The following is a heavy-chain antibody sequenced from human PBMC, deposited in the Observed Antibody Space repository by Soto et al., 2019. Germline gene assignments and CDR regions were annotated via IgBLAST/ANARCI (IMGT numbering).Heavy chain of an antibody. V-gene: IGHV4-39*01. CDR1: GGYVSSGSYY. CDR3: ASQASPYYYYGMDV. J-gene: IGHJ6*02. CDR2: IYYSGST. Sequence: SEILSLTCTVSGGYVSSGSYYCGWIRQPPGKGLEWIGSIYYSGSTYYNPSLKSRVTISVDTSKNQFSLKLSSVTAADTAVYYCASQASPYYYYGMDVWGQGTTVTVSS.